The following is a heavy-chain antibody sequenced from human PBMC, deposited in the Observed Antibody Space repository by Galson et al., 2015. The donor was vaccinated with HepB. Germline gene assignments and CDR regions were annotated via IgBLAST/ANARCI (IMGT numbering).Heavy chain of an antibody. Sequence: SGAEVKKPGESLRISCKGSGYSFTSYWISWVRQMPGKGLEWMGRIDPSDSYTNYSPSFQGHVTISADKSISTAYLQWSSLKASDTAMYYCARHKGGKYSGYEPLDYWGQGTLVTVSS. D-gene: IGHD5-12*01. CDR3: ARHKGGKYSGYEPLDY. CDR2: IDPSDSYT. V-gene: IGHV5-10-1*01. J-gene: IGHJ4*02. CDR1: GYSFTSYW.